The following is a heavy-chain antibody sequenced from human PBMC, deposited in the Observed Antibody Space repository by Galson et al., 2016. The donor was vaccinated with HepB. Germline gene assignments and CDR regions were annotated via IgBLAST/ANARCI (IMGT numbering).Heavy chain of an antibody. CDR3: AISGSYSDCLDY. Sequence: SLRLSCAASGFTLRIYAMSWVRQAQGKGLEWVSVISGDGGTTYHADSVKGRFTISRDNSKNMLYLQMNSLRTADTAVYYCAISGSYSDCLDYWGQGTLVTVSS. CDR2: ISGDGGTT. CDR1: GFTLRIYA. D-gene: IGHD1-26*01. V-gene: IGHV3-23*01. J-gene: IGHJ4*02.